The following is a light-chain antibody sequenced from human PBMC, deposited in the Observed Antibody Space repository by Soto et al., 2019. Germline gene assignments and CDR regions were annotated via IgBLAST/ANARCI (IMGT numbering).Light chain of an antibody. CDR1: SSDVGGYND. CDR3: CSYAGTYTVL. J-gene: IGLJ2*01. V-gene: IGLV2-11*01. CDR2: EVS. Sequence: QSALAQPRSVSGSPGQSVTISCTGTSSDVGGYNDVSWYQQHPGKAPKLMIYEVSKWPSGAPDRFSGSKSGNTASLTISGLQTEDEADYYCCSYAGTYTVLFGGGTKLTVL.